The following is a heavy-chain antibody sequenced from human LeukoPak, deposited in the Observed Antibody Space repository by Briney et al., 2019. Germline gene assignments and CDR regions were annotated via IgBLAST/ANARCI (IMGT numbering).Heavy chain of an antibody. V-gene: IGHV4-59*01. J-gene: IGHJ3*02. CDR2: IFFSGST. CDR1: GASISSDY. Sequence: SETLSLTCTVSGASISSDYWGWTRRPPGKGLEWMGYIFFSGSTNYNPSLKRRVTMSVDTSRNQFSLKLSSVTAADTAVYYCARGEMATTDNAFDIWGQGTMVTVSS. CDR3: ARGEMATTDNAFDI. D-gene: IGHD5-24*01.